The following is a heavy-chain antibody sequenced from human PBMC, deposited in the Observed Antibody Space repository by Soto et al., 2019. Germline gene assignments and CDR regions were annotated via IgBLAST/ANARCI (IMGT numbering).Heavy chain of an antibody. J-gene: IGHJ3*02. CDR3: ASSYGSGRAFDI. CDR1: GGSISRYY. CDR2: IYYSGST. Sequence: PSETLSLTCTVSGGSISRYYWSWIRQPPGKGLEWIGYIYYSGSTNYNPSLKSRVTISVDTSKNQFSLKLSSVTAADTAVYYCASSYGSGRAFDIWGQGTMVTVSS. D-gene: IGHD3-10*01. V-gene: IGHV4-59*01.